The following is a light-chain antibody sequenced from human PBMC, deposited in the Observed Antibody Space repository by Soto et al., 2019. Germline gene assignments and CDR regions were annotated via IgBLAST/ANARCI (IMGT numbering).Light chain of an antibody. CDR2: AAS. CDR1: QGIRND. CDR3: LQDYNLLT. Sequence: AIQMTQSPSSLSASVGDRVTITCRASQGIRNDLAWYQQKPGKAPKLLIYAASSLQGGVPSRFSGSGSGTDFTLTISSLQPEDFAAYYCLQDYNLLTFGGGNKVDIK. V-gene: IGKV1-6*01. J-gene: IGKJ4*01.